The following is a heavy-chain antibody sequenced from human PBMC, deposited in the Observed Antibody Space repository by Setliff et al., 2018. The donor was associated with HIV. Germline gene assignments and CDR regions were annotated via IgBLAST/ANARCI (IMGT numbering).Heavy chain of an antibody. D-gene: IGHD2-8*01. J-gene: IGHJ4*01. CDR1: GGSITSSPFY. Sequence: SETLSLTCVVSGGSITSSPFYWGWIRQPPGKGLEWIGTLSYSGSTFSNPSLRSRLTLSVDTSKNQFSLKLSSVTAEDTAVYYCARGAPYCNHGICHLFDYWGHGNLVTVSS. CDR3: ARGAPYCNHGICHLFDY. CDR2: LSYSGST. V-gene: IGHV4-39*01.